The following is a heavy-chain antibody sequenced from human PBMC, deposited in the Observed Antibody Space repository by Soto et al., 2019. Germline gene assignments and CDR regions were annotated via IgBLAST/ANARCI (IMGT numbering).Heavy chain of an antibody. D-gene: IGHD3-22*01. V-gene: IGHV1-69*13. CDR3: ARVRSSGYAPDSPSHLYSGLHV. CDR2: IIPIFGTA. J-gene: IGHJ6*01. Sequence: SVKVSCEASGGTFSSYAISWVRQAPGQGLEWMGGIIPIFGTANYAQKFQGRVTITADESTSTAYMELSSLRSEDPAVYYCARVRSSGYAPDSPSHLYSGLHVLGQGPTVAAST. CDR1: GGTFSSYA.